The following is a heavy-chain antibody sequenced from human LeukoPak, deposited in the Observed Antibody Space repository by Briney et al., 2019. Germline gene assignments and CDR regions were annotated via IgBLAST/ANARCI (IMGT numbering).Heavy chain of an antibody. V-gene: IGHV4-4*07. CDR3: ARGGPLWFGDSMDV. CDR2: IYTSGST. D-gene: IGHD3-10*01. CDR1: GGSISSYY. J-gene: IGHJ6*03. Sequence: SETLSLTCTVSGGSISSYYWSWIRQPAGKGLEWIGRIYTSGSTNYNPSLKSRVTMSVDTSKNQFSLRLSSVTAADTAVYYCARGGPLWFGDSMDVWGKGTTVTVSS.